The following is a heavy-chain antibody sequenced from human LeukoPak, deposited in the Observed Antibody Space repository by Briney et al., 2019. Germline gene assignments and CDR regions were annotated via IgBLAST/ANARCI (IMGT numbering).Heavy chain of an antibody. D-gene: IGHD2-15*01. CDR3: ARYGVVVAATHYYYMDV. Sequence: SEPLSPTSAVYGGSFSGYYWSWIRQPPAKGLGWIGESNHSGSTDYNPSLKSRVTISVDTSKNQFSLKPSSVTAADTAVYYCARYGVVVAATHYYYMDVWGKGTTVTVSS. CDR1: GGSFSGYY. CDR2: SNHSGST. J-gene: IGHJ6*03. V-gene: IGHV4-34*01.